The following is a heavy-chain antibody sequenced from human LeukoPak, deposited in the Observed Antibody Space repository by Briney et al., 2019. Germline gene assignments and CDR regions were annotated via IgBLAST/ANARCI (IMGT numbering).Heavy chain of an antibody. D-gene: IGHD1-1*01. V-gene: IGHV1-69*13. Sequence: ASVKVSCKASGYTFTSYDINWVRQATGQGLEWMGGIIPIFGTANYAQKFQGRVTITADESTSTAYMELSSLRSEDTAVYYCARDTTGIWPGTGTPLGYWGQGTLVTVSS. CDR2: IIPIFGTA. CDR1: GYTFTSYD. CDR3: ARDTTGIWPGTGTPLGY. J-gene: IGHJ4*02.